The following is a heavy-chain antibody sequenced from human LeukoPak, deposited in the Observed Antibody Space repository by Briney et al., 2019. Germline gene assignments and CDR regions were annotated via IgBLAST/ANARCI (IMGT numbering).Heavy chain of an antibody. V-gene: IGHV1-24*01. CDR1: GYTLTELS. CDR2: FDPEDGET. Sequence: ASVKVSCKVSGYTLTELSMHWVRQAPGKGLEWMGGFDPEDGETIYAQKFQGRVTMTEDTSTDTAYMELSSLRSEDTAVYYCATACSGSYYQSGTYYFDYWGQGTLVTVSS. J-gene: IGHJ4*02. CDR3: ATACSGSYYQSGTYYFDY. D-gene: IGHD1-26*01.